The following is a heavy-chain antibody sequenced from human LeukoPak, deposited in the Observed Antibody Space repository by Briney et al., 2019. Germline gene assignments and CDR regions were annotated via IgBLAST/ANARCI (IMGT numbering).Heavy chain of an antibody. CDR2: IYNSGST. CDR3: ASHTGAGVAFRPFHI. D-gene: IGHD2-8*01. Sequence: GGSLRLSCAASGFTVGYNYMTWVRQAPGKGLEWVAAIYNSGSTYYADSVKGRFTISRDNAKNSLYLQMNSLRAEDTALYYCASHTGAGVAFRPFHIWGQGTMVTVSS. J-gene: IGHJ3*02. CDR1: GFTVGYNY. V-gene: IGHV3-66*04.